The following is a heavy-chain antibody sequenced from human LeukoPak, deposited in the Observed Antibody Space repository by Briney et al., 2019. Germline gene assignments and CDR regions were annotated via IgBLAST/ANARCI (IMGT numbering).Heavy chain of an antibody. D-gene: IGHD6-13*01. CDR3: AKDSTSWYFDY. J-gene: IGHJ4*02. CDR2: ISGSGDST. CDR1: GFTFSSYA. V-gene: IGHV3-23*01. Sequence: GGSLRLSCAASGFTFSSYAMSWVRQAPGKGLEWVSAISGSGDSTYYADSVKGRFTISRDNSKNTQYLQMNSLRAEDTAVYYCAKDSTSWYFDYWGQGTLVTVSS.